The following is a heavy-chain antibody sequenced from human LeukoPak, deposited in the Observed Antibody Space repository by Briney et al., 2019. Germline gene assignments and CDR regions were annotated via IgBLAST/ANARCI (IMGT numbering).Heavy chain of an antibody. V-gene: IGHV1-2*02. CDR3: ARAAIRAAAINWFDP. J-gene: IGHJ5*02. CDR1: GYTFTGYY. Sequence: ASVKVSCKASGYTFTGYYMHWVRQAPGQGLEWMGWINPNSGGTNYAQKFQGRVTMTRDTSISTAYMVLSRLRSDDTAVYYCARAAIRAAAINWFDPWGQGTLVTVSS. D-gene: IGHD6-13*01. CDR2: INPNSGGT.